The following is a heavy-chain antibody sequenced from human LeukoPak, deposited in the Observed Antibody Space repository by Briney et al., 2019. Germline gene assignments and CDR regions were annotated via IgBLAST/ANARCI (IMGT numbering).Heavy chain of an antibody. CDR1: GFTFSSYA. CDR2: ISYDGSNK. Sequence: GRSLRLSCAASGFTFSSYAMHWVRQAPGKGLERVAVISYDGSNKYYADSVKGRFTISRDNSKNTLYLRMNSLRAEDTAVYYCARVFDSSGYYPDYWGQGTLVTVSS. D-gene: IGHD3-22*01. CDR3: ARVFDSSGYYPDY. J-gene: IGHJ4*02. V-gene: IGHV3-30*04.